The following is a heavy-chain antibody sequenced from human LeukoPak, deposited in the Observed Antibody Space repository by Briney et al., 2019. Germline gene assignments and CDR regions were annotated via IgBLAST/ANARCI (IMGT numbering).Heavy chain of an antibody. CDR2: ISTTSAYI. CDR3: AREMYSSGWYGWFDP. Sequence: GGSLRLSCAASGFTFSGYSMNWVRQAPGKGLEWVSSISTTSAYIYYADSVKGRLTTSRDNAKSSLYLEMNSLRAEDTAVYYCAREMYSSGWYGWFDPWGQGTLVTVSS. CDR1: GFTFSGYS. D-gene: IGHD6-19*01. V-gene: IGHV3-21*01. J-gene: IGHJ5*02.